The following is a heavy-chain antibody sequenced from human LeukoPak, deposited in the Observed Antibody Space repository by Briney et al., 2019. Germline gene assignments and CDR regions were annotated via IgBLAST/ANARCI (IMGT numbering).Heavy chain of an antibody. Sequence: PSETLSLTCAVYGGSFSGYYWSWIRQHPGKGLEWIGYIYYSGSTYYNPSLKSRVTISVDTSKNQFSLKLSSVTAADTAVYYCARTSYYDFWSGYYKFDAFFDYWGQGTLVTVSS. CDR3: ARTSYYDFWSGYYKFDAFFDY. V-gene: IGHV4-31*11. D-gene: IGHD3-3*01. CDR1: GGSFSGYY. CDR2: IYYSGST. J-gene: IGHJ4*02.